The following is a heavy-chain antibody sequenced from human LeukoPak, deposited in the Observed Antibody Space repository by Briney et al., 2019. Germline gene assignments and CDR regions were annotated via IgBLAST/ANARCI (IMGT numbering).Heavy chain of an antibody. CDR1: GCSISSNY. V-gene: IGHV4-59*01. CDR3: ATGGPRYSYGEMGY. D-gene: IGHD5-18*01. J-gene: IGHJ4*02. Sequence: PSGTLSLTCTVSGCSISSNYWSWIRQPPGKGLEWIGDIYNSGSTNYNPSLKSRVTISVDTSKNQFSLKLNCVTAADTAVYYCATGGPRYSYGEMGYWGQGALVTVTS. CDR2: IYNSGST.